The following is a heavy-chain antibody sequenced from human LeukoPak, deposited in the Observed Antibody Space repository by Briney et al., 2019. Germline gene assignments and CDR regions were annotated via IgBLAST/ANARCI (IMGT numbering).Heavy chain of an antibody. CDR3: ARPRFSAGSVFDY. J-gene: IGHJ4*02. Sequence: GESLQISCKGSGYSFTTYWIGWVRQLPGKGLECMGIIYPGDSDTRYSPSFQGQVTISADKSISTAYLQWSSLKASDTAMYYCARPRFSAGSVFDYWGQGTLVTVSS. CDR1: GYSFTTYW. CDR2: IYPGDSDT. D-gene: IGHD6-25*01. V-gene: IGHV5-51*01.